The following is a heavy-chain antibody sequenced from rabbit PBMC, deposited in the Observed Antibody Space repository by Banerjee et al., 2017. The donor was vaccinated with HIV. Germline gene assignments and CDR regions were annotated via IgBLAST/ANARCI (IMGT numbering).Heavy chain of an antibody. Sequence: QSLEESGGGLVQPEGSLTLTCTPSGFSFSGSYYMCWVRQAPGKGLEWIGCIYPGFDMTNYATSVKGRFTISSDNAQNTVTLQMTSLTASDTATYFCTRLEVVAGVYYFNLWGQGTLVHRL. CDR1: GFSFSGSYY. CDR2: IYPGFDMT. CDR3: TRLEVVAGVYYFNL. D-gene: IGHD4-1*01. J-gene: IGHJ4*01. V-gene: IGHV1S40*01.